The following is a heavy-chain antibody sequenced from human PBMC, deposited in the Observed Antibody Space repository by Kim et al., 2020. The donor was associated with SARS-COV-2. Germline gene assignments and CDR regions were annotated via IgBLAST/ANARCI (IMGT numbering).Heavy chain of an antibody. CDR3: SKRGAYYFDY. Sequence: TYSTDSGKGRFTISRDNSKNTLYLQMNSLRAEDTAVYYCSKRGAYYFDYWGQGTLVTVSS. D-gene: IGHD3-16*01. CDR2: T. V-gene: IGHV3-23*01. J-gene: IGHJ4*02.